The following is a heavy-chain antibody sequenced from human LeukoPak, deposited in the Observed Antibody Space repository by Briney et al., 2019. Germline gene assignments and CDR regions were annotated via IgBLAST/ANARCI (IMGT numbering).Heavy chain of an antibody. J-gene: IGHJ4*02. V-gene: IGHV3-53*01. CDR3: ARDAQRGSYYMVY. CDR2: IYSGGST. D-gene: IGHD1-26*01. Sequence: PGGSLRLSCAASGFSFSSYAMSWVRQAPGKGLEWVSVIYSGGSTYYADSVKGRFTISRDNSKNTLYLQMNSLRAEDTAVYYCARDAQRGSYYMVYWGQGTLVTVSS. CDR1: GFSFSSYA.